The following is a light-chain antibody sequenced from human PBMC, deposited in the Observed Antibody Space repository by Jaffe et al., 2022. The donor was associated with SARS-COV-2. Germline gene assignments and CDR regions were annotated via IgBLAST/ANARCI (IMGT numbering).Light chain of an antibody. CDR2: GAS. V-gene: IGKV3-20*01. CDR1: QSVSNNY. CDR3: QQYGRSPRT. J-gene: IGKJ1*01. Sequence: ESVLTQSPGTLSLSPGERATLSCRASQSVSNNYLAWYQQKPGQAPRLLIFGASSRATGIPDRFSGSGSGTDFTLTISRLEPEDFAMYYCQQYGRSPRTFGQGTKVEIK.